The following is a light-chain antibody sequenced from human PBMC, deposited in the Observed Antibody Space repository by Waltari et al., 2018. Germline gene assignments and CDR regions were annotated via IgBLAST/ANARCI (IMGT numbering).Light chain of an antibody. Sequence: EIVMTQSPATLSVSPGERATLSCRASHSVSSNLAWYQQKPGQAPRLLIYGASTRATGIPARFSGIGSGTEFTLTISSLQSEDFAVYYCQKYNNWPRTFGQGTKVEIK. V-gene: IGKV3-15*01. CDR3: QKYNNWPRT. CDR2: GAS. J-gene: IGKJ1*01. CDR1: HSVSSN.